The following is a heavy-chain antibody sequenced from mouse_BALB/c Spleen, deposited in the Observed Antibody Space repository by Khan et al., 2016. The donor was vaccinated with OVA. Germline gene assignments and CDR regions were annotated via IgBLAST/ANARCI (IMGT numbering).Heavy chain of an antibody. CDR2: IWSGGST. CDR3: ARNYDYDEGLAY. D-gene: IGHD2-4*01. Sequence: VQLQESGPGLVQPSQSLSITCTVSGFSLTSYGVHWVRQSPGEGLEWLGVIWSGGSTDYNAAFISRLSISKDNSKSHVFFKMNSLQANDTAIYYCARNYDYDEGLAYWGQGTLVTVSA. V-gene: IGHV2-2*02. J-gene: IGHJ3*01. CDR1: GFSLTSYG.